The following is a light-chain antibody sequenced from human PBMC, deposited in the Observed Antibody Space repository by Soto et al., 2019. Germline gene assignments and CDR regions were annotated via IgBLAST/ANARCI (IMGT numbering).Light chain of an antibody. V-gene: IGKV1-5*01. CDR2: DAS. CDR1: QSVSTW. CDR3: QQYSTYWT. J-gene: IGKJ1*01. Sequence: DIPMTQYPSTLSASVGDRVTITCRASQSVSTWLAWYQQKPGKAPKVVIYDASILENGVPSRFSGSGSGTEFTLTISSLQPDDFATYYCQQYSTYWTFGLGTKVEI.